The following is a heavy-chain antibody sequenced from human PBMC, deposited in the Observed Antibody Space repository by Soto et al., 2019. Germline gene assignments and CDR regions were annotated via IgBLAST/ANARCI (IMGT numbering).Heavy chain of an antibody. CDR2: ITGRGDTT. J-gene: IGHJ5*02. CDR1: GFPFGDHA. Sequence: GGSLRLSCAASGFPFGDHAMHWVRQAPGKGLEWVSAITGRGDTTYYADSVKGRFTVSGDNSKNTLFLQMMSLRAEDTAVYYCAKDLYVQPPSGWFDPWGQGTVVTVSS. D-gene: IGHD1-26*01. V-gene: IGHV3-23*01. CDR3: AKDLYVQPPSGWFDP.